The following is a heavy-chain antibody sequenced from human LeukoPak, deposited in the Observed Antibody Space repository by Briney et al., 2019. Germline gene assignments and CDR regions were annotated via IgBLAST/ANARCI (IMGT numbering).Heavy chain of an antibody. Sequence: GASVKVSCKASGYTFTSYGISWVRQAPGQGLEWMGWISAYNGNTNYAQKLQGRVTMTTDTSTSTAYMELRSLRSDDTAVYYCARDCELVSVVPAAPGVCYYYYGMDVWGQGTTVTVSS. D-gene: IGHD2-2*01. CDR2: ISAYNGNT. J-gene: IGHJ6*02. CDR3: ARDCELVSVVPAAPGVCYYYYGMDV. V-gene: IGHV1-18*01. CDR1: GYTFTSYG.